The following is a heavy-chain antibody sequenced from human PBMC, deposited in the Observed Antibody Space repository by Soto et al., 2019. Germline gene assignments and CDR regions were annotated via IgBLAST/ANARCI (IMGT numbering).Heavy chain of an antibody. D-gene: IGHD3-10*01. CDR1: GYTFTSYA. V-gene: IGHV1-3*01. Sequence: QVQLVQSGAEVKKPGASVKVSCKASGYTFTSYAMHWVRQAPGQRLEWMGWINAGDGNTKYSQKFQGRVTITRDTSASTAYMELSSLRSEDTAVYYCARDMGFGLSDYWGQGTLVTVSS. CDR2: INAGDGNT. J-gene: IGHJ4*02. CDR3: ARDMGFGLSDY.